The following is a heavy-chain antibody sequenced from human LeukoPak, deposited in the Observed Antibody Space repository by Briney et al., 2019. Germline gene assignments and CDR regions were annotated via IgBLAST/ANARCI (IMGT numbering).Heavy chain of an antibody. V-gene: IGHV1-46*01. CDR1: GYTFTSYY. CDR2: INPSGGST. Sequence: ASVKVSCKASGYTFTSYYMHWVRQAPGQGLEWVGIINPSGGSTSYAQKFQGRVTMTRDTSTSTVYMELSSLRSEDTAVYYCARVGGTNYYYYGMDVWGQGTTVTVSS. J-gene: IGHJ6*02. D-gene: IGHD1-1*01. CDR3: ARVGGTNYYYYGMDV.